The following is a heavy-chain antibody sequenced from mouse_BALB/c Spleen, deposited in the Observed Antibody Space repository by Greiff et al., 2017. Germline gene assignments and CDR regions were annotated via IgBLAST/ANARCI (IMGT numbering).Heavy chain of an antibody. CDR3: AKKRMGWFAY. V-gene: IGHV3-2*02. CDR1: GYSITSDYA. CDR2: ISYSGST. Sequence: DVKLQESGPGLVKPSQSLSLTCTVTGYSITSDYAWNWIRQFPGNKLEWMGYISYSGSTSYNPSLKSRISITRDTSKNQFFLQLNSVTTEDTATYYCAKKRMGWFAYWGQGTLVTVSA. J-gene: IGHJ3*01. D-gene: IGHD2-10*02.